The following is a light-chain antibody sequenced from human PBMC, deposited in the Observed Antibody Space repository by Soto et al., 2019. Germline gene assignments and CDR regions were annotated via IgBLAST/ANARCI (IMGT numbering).Light chain of an antibody. J-gene: IGKJ4*01. CDR2: AAS. V-gene: IGKV1-12*01. Sequence: DIQMTQSPSFVSASVGDRVTITCRASQAVSTWLAWYQQKPGDAPKLLIYAASTLQSGVPSRFSGSGSGTDFTLTIRSLQPEDFATYYCQQSTSFPRTFGGGTKVEIK. CDR3: QQSTSFPRT. CDR1: QAVSTW.